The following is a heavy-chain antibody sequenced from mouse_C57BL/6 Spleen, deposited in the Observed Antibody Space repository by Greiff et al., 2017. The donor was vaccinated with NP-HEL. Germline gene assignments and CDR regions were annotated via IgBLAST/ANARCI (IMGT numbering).Heavy chain of an antibody. Sequence: QVQLQQSGAELVRPGTSVKVSCKASGYAFTNYLIEWVKQRPGQGLEWIGVINPGSGGTNYNEKFKGKATLTADKSSSTAYMQISSLTSEDSAVYFCARSSTVVPYYYAMDYWGQGTSVTVSS. CDR2: INPGSGGT. V-gene: IGHV1-54*01. CDR3: ARSSTVVPYYYAMDY. D-gene: IGHD1-1*01. CDR1: GYAFTNYL. J-gene: IGHJ4*01.